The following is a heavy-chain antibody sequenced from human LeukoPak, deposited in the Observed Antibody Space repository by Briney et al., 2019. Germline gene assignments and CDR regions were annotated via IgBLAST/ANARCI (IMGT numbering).Heavy chain of an antibody. D-gene: IGHD5-18*01. Sequence: SETLSLTCTVSGYFISSTYYWGWILQPPGKGLEWIGSIYNSGSAYYNPSLKRRGTISVDTSKNQFSLKLSSVTAADTAVYYCARFEYSYGYFDYWGQGTLVTVSS. CDR3: ARFEYSYGYFDY. CDR2: IYNSGSA. J-gene: IGHJ4*02. CDR1: GYFISSTYY. V-gene: IGHV4-38-2*02.